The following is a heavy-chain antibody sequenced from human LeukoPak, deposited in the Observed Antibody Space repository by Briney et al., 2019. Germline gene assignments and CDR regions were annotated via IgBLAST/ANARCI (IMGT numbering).Heavy chain of an antibody. CDR3: ARGKGRWFGRYFDY. CDR2: IYYSGST. CDR1: GGSISRYY. V-gene: IGHV4-59*08. Sequence: SETLSLTCTVSGGSISRYYWSWIRQPPGKGLEWIGYIYYSGSTNYNPSLKSRVTISVDTSKNQFSLKLSSVTAADTAVYYCARGKGRWFGRYFDYWGQGTLVTVSS. D-gene: IGHD3-10*01. J-gene: IGHJ4*02.